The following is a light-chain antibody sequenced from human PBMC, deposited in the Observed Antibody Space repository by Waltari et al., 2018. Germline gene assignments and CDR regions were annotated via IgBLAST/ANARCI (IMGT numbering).Light chain of an antibody. CDR3: QQYYSTPPT. CDR1: SFLVNVDSKNF. CDR2: WAS. J-gene: IGKJ1*01. V-gene: IGKV4-1*01. Sequence: SFLVNVDSKNFLAWYQQKPGQSPKVLIHWASTRESGVPDQFSGSGSGTDFTLTINTLQGEDVAVYYCQQYYSTPPTFGQGTKVEIK.